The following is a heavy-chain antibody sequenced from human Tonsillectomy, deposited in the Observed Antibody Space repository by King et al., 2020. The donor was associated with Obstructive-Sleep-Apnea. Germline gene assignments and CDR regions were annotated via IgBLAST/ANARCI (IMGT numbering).Heavy chain of an antibody. CDR3: ARPTSATTSF. CDR2: ISGNGETT. V-gene: IGHV3-74*01. Sequence: VQLVESGGGLVQPGGSLRLSCAASGFTFSNFWMHWLRQAPGKGLVWVSRISGNGETTSYADSVKGRFTISRDNAKNTLYLQMRSMKAADTALYYCARPTSATTSFGGQGTLVTASS. CDR1: GFTFSNFW. J-gene: IGHJ4*02. D-gene: IGHD4-17*01.